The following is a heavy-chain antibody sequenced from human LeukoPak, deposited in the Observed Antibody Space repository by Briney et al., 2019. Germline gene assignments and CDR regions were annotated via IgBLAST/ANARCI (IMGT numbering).Heavy chain of an antibody. V-gene: IGHV4-59*01. CDR2: VFYTGLT. CDR3: ARDTSSLWYFDL. CDR1: GGTIRSYY. Sequence: SETLSLTCTVSGGTIRSYYWSWIRQPPGKGLEWIGYVFYTGLTNYNPSLESRVTISVDTSKNQFSLKLSSLTAADTAVYFCARDTSSLWYFDLWCRGTLVTVSS. J-gene: IGHJ2*01. D-gene: IGHD3-16*01.